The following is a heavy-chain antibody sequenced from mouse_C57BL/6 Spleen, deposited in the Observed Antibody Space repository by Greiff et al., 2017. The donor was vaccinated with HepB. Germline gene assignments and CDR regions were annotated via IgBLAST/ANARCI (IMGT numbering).Heavy chain of an antibody. J-gene: IGHJ4*01. Sequence: QVQLKEPGAELVMPGASVKLSCKASGYTFTSYWMHWVKQRPGQGLEWIGEIDPSDSYTNYNQKFKGKSTLTVDKSSSTAYMQLSSLTSEDSAVYYCASSLGNYYGSRNAMDYWGQGTSVTVSS. CDR3: ASSLGNYYGSRNAMDY. V-gene: IGHV1-69*01. D-gene: IGHD1-1*01. CDR2: IDPSDSYT. CDR1: GYTFTSYW.